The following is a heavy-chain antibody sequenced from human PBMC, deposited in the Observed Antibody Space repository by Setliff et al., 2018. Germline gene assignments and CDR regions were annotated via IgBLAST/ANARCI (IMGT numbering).Heavy chain of an antibody. J-gene: IGHJ4*02. CDR2: IYYSGTA. CDR1: GDSISDISYY. D-gene: IGHD2-21*02. Sequence: PSETLSLTCTISGDSISDISYYWGFIRQSPGKGPEWIGSIYYSGTAYHNPSLESRVTMFVDTSKNQFSLRLNSVTAADTAVYYCARHWDFCGDNCPHNSIDYWGRGALVTVSS. CDR3: ARHWDFCGDNCPHNSIDY. V-gene: IGHV4-39*01.